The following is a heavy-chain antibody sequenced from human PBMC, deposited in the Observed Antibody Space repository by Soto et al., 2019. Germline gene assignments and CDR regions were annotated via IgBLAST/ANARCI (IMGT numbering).Heavy chain of an antibody. CDR3: VREHLYFNGVFGRPLNGLDM. CDR2: ISSSSSYI. CDR1: GFTFSSYS. V-gene: IGHV3-21*01. Sequence: GGSLRLSCAASGFTFSSYSMNWVRQAPGKGLEWVSSISSSSSYIYYADSVKGRFTISRDNAKNSLYLQMNSLRAEDTALYYCVREHLYFNGVFGRPLNGLDMWGPGTMVTVS. J-gene: IGHJ3*02. D-gene: IGHD2-8*01.